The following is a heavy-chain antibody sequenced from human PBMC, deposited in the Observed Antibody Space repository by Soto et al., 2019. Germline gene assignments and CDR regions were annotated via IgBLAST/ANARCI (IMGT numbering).Heavy chain of an antibody. J-gene: IGHJ4*02. V-gene: IGHV4-30-4*01. CDR2: IYYSGST. CDR3: ALRQAWGSWALDY. Sequence: PSETLSLTCTVSGGSISSGDYYWSWIRQPPGKGLEWIGYIYYSGSTYYNPSLKSRVTISVDTSKNQFSLKLGSVTAADTAVYYCALRQAWGSWALDYWGQGTLVTVSS. D-gene: IGHD6-13*01. CDR1: GGSISSGDYY.